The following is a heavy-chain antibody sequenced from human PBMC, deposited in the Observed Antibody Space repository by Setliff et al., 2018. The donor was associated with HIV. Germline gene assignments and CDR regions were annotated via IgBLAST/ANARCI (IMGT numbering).Heavy chain of an antibody. CDR3: ARLDWFSKNFDF. CDR1: GGSLNTGTYY. J-gene: IGHJ4*02. D-gene: IGHD3-3*01. V-gene: IGHV4-61*09. Sequence: LSLTCTVSGGSLNTGTYYWSWIRQPAGKGLEWIGHIYITEDTDYNPSLKSRVTISVDTSKNQFSLKLSSLTAADTAVYYCARLDWFSKNFDFWGQGTLVTVSS. CDR2: IYITEDT.